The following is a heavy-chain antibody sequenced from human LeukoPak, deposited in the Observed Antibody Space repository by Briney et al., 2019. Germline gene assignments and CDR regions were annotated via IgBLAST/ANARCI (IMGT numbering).Heavy chain of an antibody. V-gene: IGHV3-15*01. D-gene: IGHD3-10*01. CDR3: TTDPPGAFDY. CDR2: IKDKSYGETT. CDR1: GFSFNNAW. Sequence: GGSLRLSCAASGFSFNNAWMSWVRQAPGKGLEWVGRIKDKSYGETTDYAAPVKGRFIISRDDSKNTLYLQMNSLKIEDTAVYYCTTDPPGAFDYWGQGALVTVSS. J-gene: IGHJ4*02.